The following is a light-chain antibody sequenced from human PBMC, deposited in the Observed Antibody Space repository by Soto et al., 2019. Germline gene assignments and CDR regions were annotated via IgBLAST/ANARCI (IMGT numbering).Light chain of an antibody. Sequence: QSVLTQPPSVSGAPGQRVTISCTGSSSNIGAGYDVHWYQQLPGTAPKLLIYGTSSRPSGVSNRFSGSKSGNTASLTISGLQAEDEAEYYCSSYTRSTTLNVLFGGGTKLTVL. V-gene: IGLV1-40*01. J-gene: IGLJ2*01. CDR2: GTS. CDR1: SSNIGAGYD. CDR3: SSYTRSTTLNVL.